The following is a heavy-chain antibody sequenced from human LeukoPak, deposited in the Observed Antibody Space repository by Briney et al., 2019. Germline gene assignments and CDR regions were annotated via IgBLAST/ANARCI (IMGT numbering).Heavy chain of an antibody. CDR3: ASLAYCGGDCYRGPFDY. J-gene: IGHJ4*02. D-gene: IGHD2-21*02. CDR2: INSDGSST. CDR1: GFTFSSYW. Sequence: GALRLSCAASGFTFSSYWMHWLRQAPGKGLVWVSRINSDGSSTSYADSVKGRFTISRDNAKNTLYLQMNSLRAEDTAVYYCASLAYCGGDCYRGPFDYWGQGTLVTVSS. V-gene: IGHV3-74*01.